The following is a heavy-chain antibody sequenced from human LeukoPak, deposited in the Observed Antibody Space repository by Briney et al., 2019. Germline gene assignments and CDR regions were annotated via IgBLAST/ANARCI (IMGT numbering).Heavy chain of an antibody. V-gene: IGHV3-23*01. CDR1: GFTFSSYA. J-gene: IGHJ4*02. CDR2: ISGSGGST. Sequence: GGSLRLSCAAPGFTFSSYAMSWVRQAPGKGLEWVSAISGSGGSTYYADSVKGRFTISRDNSKDTLYLQMNSLRAEDTAVYYCAKGNGYRRPPDYWGQGTLVTVSS. D-gene: IGHD5-18*01. CDR3: AKGNGYRRPPDY.